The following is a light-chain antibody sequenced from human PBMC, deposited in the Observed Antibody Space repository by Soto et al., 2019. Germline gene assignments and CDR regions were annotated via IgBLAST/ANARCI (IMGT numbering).Light chain of an antibody. CDR1: QSVSYY. CDR2: DAS. V-gene: IGKV3-11*01. CDR3: QQRNNWPPT. J-gene: IGKJ1*01. Sequence: DIVVTQSPATLSLSPGEIDTISCRASQSVSYYLAWYQQKPGQAPRLLIYDASNRDTGIPARFSGSGSGTDFTLTISSLQPEDFASYYCQQRNNWPPTFGQGTKVEIK.